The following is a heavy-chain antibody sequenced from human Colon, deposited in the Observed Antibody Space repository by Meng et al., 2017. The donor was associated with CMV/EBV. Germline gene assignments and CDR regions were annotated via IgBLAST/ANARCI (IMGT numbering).Heavy chain of an antibody. J-gene: IGHJ3*02. CDR2: IRYDGNNK. Sequence: GESLKISCAASGFTFSSYGMHWVRQAPGKGLEWVAFIRYDGNNKYYADSVKGRFTISRDNSKNTLYLQMNSLRTEDTAVYYCAKRGGWVVVPAAIWDNPEAFDIWGQGTMVTVSS. V-gene: IGHV3-30*02. CDR1: GFTFSSYG. D-gene: IGHD2-2*01. CDR3: AKRGGWVVVPAAIWDNPEAFDI.